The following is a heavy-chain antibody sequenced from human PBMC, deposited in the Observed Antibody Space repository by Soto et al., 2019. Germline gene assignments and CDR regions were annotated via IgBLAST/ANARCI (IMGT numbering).Heavy chain of an antibody. J-gene: IGHJ4*02. V-gene: IGHV1-69*02. Sequence: EASVKVSCKASGGTFSSYTISWVRQAPGQGLEWMGRIIPILGIANYAQKFQGRVTITAGKSTSTAYMELSSLRSEDTAVYYCASLWENWNDVMEDYWGQGTLVTVSS. CDR3: ASLWENWNDVMEDY. CDR1: GGTFSSYT. CDR2: IIPILGIA. D-gene: IGHD1-1*01.